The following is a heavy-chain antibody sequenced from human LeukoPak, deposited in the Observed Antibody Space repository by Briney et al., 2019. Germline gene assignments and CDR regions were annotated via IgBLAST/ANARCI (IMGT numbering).Heavy chain of an antibody. CDR2: ISGSGGST. V-gene: IGHV3-23*01. CDR1: GFTFSSYG. D-gene: IGHD3-10*01. CDR3: AKDPPYYYGSGSASDAFDI. J-gene: IGHJ3*02. Sequence: PEGSLRLSCAASGFTFSSYGMSWVRQAPGKGLEWVSAISGSGGSTYYADSVKGRFTISRDNSKNTLYLQMNSLRAEDTAVYYCAKDPPYYYGSGSASDAFDIWGQGTMVTVSS.